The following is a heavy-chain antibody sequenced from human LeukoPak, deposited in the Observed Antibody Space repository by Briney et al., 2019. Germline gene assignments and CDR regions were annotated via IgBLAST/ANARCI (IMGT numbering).Heavy chain of an antibody. J-gene: IGHJ4*02. CDR2: TSTSGST. CDR3: AREDISRIY. D-gene: IGHD5-12*01. V-gene: IGHV4-4*07. CDR1: GGSISTYY. Sequence: PSETLSLTCTVSGGSISTYYWTWIRQPAGKGLEWIGRTSTSGSTNYSPSLKSRITMSLDMSKNQFSLKLTSVTAADTAVYYCAREDISRIYWGQGTLVTVSS.